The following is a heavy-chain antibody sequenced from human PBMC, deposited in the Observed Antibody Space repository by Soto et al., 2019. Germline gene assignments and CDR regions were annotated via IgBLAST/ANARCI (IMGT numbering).Heavy chain of an antibody. Sequence: PWGSLRLSCAASGFTFTRYSINWFRQSPGKGLEWVSSISSTTNYIYYGDSMKGRFTISRDNAKNSLYLEMNSLRAEDTAVYYCARESEDLTSNFDYWGQGTLVTVSS. CDR3: ARESEDLTSNFDY. V-gene: IGHV3-21*06. CDR1: GFTFTRYS. J-gene: IGHJ4*02. CDR2: ISSTTNYI.